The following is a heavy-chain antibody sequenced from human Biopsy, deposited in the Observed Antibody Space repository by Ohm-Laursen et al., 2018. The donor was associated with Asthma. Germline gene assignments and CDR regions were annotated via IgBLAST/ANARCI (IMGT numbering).Heavy chain of an antibody. D-gene: IGHD3-3*02. J-gene: IGHJ1*01. CDR1: GFTFGGYA. V-gene: IGHV3-7*01. CDR3: ARTFHFWSPYHAEHYQL. CDR2: IKHDGTEK. Sequence: SLRLSCSASGFTFGGYAMSWVRQVPGKGLEWVANIKHDGTEKNHVDSLKGRFTISRDNAKNSLYLQMNSLRAEDTAVYYCARTFHFWSPYHAEHYQLWGQGTLVTVSS.